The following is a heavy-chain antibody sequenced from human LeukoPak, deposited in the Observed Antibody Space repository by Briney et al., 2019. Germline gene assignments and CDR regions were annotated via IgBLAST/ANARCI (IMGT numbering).Heavy chain of an antibody. V-gene: IGHV1-8*01. CDR1: GYIFTSYD. D-gene: IGHD3/OR15-3a*01. CDR2: MSPNSGNT. J-gene: IGHJ4*02. CDR3: TRGPPNWGYDF. Sequence: GASVKVSCKASGYIFTSYDINWVRQATGQRLERLGWMSPNSGNTGYAQKFQGRVTMTRSTALSTAYMELSSLKSDDTAVYYCTRGPPNWGYDFWGQGTLVTVSS.